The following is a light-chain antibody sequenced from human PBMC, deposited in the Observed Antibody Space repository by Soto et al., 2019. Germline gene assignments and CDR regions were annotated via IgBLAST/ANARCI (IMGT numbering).Light chain of an antibody. J-gene: IGLJ3*02. Sequence: QSVLTQPPSASGTPGQRVTISCSGSSSNIGSNTVNWYQQLPGTAPKLLIYSNNQRPSGVPDRFSGSKSGTSASLAISGLQSEDEADYYCATWDYSLNGIWVFGGGTKLTVL. CDR2: SNN. CDR1: SSNIGSNT. V-gene: IGLV1-44*01. CDR3: ATWDYSLNGIWV.